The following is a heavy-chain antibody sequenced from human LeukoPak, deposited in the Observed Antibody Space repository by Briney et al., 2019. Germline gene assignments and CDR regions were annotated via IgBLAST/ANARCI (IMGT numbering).Heavy chain of an antibody. V-gene: IGHV4-34*01. D-gene: IGHD3-10*01. CDR1: GGSFSGYY. CDR3: ARAVGGDGSGSL. Sequence: SETLSLTCAVYGGSFSGYYWSWIRQPPGKGLEWIGEINHSGSTNYNPSLKSRVTISIDTSKNQFSLKLTSVTAADTAVYYCARAVGGDGSGSLWGPGTLVTVSS. CDR2: INHSGST. J-gene: IGHJ4*02.